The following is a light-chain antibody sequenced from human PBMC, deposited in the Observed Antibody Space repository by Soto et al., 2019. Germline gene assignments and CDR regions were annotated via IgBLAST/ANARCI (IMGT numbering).Light chain of an antibody. V-gene: IGKV1-9*01. CDR3: QQLNSYSFT. CDR2: AAS. J-gene: IGKJ3*01. Sequence: DIQLTQSPSFLSASVGDRVTITCRASQGISSYLAWYQQKPGKAPRLLIYAASTLQTGVPSRFSGSGSGTEFTLTISRLQPEDFATYYCQQLNSYSFTFGPGTKVDIK. CDR1: QGISSY.